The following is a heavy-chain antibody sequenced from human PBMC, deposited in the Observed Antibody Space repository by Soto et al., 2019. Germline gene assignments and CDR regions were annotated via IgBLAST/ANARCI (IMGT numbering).Heavy chain of an antibody. CDR3: AREGRDCSSTSCYGWWFDP. J-gene: IGHJ5*02. CDR2: INHGGST. Sequence: QVQLQQWGAGLLNPSETLSLTCAVYGGSFSDYYWNWIRQPPGKGLEWIGEINHGGSTNYNPSLKSRVAISVDTSQNQFSLKLSSVTAADTAVYYCAREGRDCSSTSCYGWWFDPWGQGTLVTVSS. D-gene: IGHD2-2*01. CDR1: GGSFSDYY. V-gene: IGHV4-34*01.